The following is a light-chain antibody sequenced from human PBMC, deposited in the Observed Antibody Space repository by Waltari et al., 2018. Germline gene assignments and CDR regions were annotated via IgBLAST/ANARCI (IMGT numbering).Light chain of an antibody. J-gene: IGLJ3*02. Sequence: QSALTQSPSASGSPGQSVTISCTGTSSDVGGYNFVSGYQQHPGKATKLIIYDFNKRPSGVPDRFSGSKSGNTASLTVSGLQAEDEADYYCSSYGGSNNYVLFGGGTKLTVL. CDR1: SSDVGGYNF. CDR3: SSYGGSNNYVL. V-gene: IGLV2-8*01. CDR2: DFN.